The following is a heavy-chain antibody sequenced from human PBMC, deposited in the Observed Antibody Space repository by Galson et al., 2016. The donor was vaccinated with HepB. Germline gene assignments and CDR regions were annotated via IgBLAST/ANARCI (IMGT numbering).Heavy chain of an antibody. CDR3: ARDSYCTSTTCPNAGWFDP. V-gene: IGHV4-61*01. CDR1: GGSVSSGSYY. D-gene: IGHD2-2*01. CDR2: ISSTGNT. Sequence: LSLTCTVSGGSVSSGSYYWSWIRQPPGKGLEWIAYISSTGNTNYNPSLKSRVAISVDTSKNQFSLRLTSVTAADTAVYYCARDSYCTSTTCPNAGWFDPWGPGTLVSVSS. J-gene: IGHJ5*02.